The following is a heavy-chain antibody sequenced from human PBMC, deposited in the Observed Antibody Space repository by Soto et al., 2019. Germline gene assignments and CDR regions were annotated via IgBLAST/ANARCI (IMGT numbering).Heavy chain of an antibody. V-gene: IGHV4-4*02. CDR2: IYHSGDT. J-gene: IGHJ4*02. CDR1: GGSISSSSW. Sequence: SETLSLTCAVSGGSISSSSWWGWVRQPPGQGRVWGGEIYHSGDTNYNPSLDSRMTISVEKTNTEYSVKLNSVTAATAAEYYCARDSRAAAGNRRYYFDYWGQGTLVTVSS. CDR3: ARDSRAAAGNRRYYFDY. D-gene: IGHD6-13*01.